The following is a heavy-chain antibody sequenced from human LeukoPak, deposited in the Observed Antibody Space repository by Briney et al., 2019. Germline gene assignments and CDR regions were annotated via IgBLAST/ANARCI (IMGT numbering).Heavy chain of an antibody. Sequence: SETLSLTCTVSGGSISSYYWSWIRQPAGKGLEWIGRVYSSGSTNYNPSLKSRVTMSVDTSKKKFSLRLNSVTAADTAVYYCARHELRSPLPYYFDYWGQGTLVTVSS. V-gene: IGHV4-4*07. CDR3: ARHELRSPLPYYFDY. CDR1: GGSISSYY. J-gene: IGHJ4*02. D-gene: IGHD4-17*01. CDR2: VYSSGST.